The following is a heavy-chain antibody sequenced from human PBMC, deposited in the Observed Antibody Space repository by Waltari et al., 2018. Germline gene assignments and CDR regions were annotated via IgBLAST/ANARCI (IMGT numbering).Heavy chain of an antibody. V-gene: IGHV3-7*03. D-gene: IGHD3-3*01. CDR1: RFTLRTYR. J-gene: IGHJ3*01. Sequence: EVQLMEAGVGEVQPGGSLRLPGAPSRFTLRTYRMSWVRQAPGRGLEWVAHIKQGGSEKYYVDCVKGRLTSSRDNAKNSLYLQMDSLRAEDTAVYYCARAIFVGAWGQGTMVTVSS. CDR3: ARAIFVGA. CDR2: IKQGGSEK.